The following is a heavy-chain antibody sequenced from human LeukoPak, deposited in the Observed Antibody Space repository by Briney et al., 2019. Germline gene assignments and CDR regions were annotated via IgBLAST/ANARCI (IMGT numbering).Heavy chain of an antibody. J-gene: IGHJ4*02. CDR1: GGSISSGGYY. CDR3: ARTLAVAGKKPFDY. V-gene: IGHV4-31*03. D-gene: IGHD6-19*01. Sequence: SETLSLTCTVSGGSISSGGYYWSWIRQHPGKGLEWIGYIYYSGSTYYNPSLKSRVTISVDTSKNQFSLKLSSVTAADTAVYYCARTLAVAGKKPFDYWGQGTLVTVSP. CDR2: IYYSGST.